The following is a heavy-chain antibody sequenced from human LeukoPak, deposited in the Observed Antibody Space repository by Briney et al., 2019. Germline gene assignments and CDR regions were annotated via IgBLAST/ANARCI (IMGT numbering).Heavy chain of an antibody. D-gene: IGHD5-18*01. Sequence: GASVKVSCKASGYTFTSYGINWVRQAPGQGLEWMGWINTNTGNPTYAQGFTGRFVFSLDTSVSTAYLQISSLKAEDTAVYYCARMGANRYGYAFDIWGQGTMVTVSS. CDR3: ARMGANRYGYAFDI. CDR1: GYTFTSYG. V-gene: IGHV7-4-1*02. CDR2: INTNTGNP. J-gene: IGHJ3*02.